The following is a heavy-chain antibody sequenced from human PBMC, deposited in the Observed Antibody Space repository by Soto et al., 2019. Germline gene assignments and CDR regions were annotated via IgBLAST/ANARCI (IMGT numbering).Heavy chain of an antibody. J-gene: IGHJ6*02. V-gene: IGHV5-51*01. CDR3: ARASGSDGMDV. CDR2: IYPGDSDT. CDR1: GYSFTNYW. Sequence: GESLKISCNGSGYSFTNYWIGWVRQMPGKGLEWMGSIYPGDSDTRYSPSFQGQVTISADESIITAYLQWSSLKASDTAMYYCARASGSDGMDVWGQGTTVTVSS.